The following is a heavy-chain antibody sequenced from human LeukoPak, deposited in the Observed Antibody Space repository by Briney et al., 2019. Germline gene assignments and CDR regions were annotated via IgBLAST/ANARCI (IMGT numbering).Heavy chain of an antibody. CDR2: INHSGRT. CDR3: ARGPAAQLNYYGSGSYDAAHLDY. V-gene: IGHV4-34*01. CDR1: RESLSGYY. Sequence: SETLSLTCAVYRESLSGYYWSWIRQPPGKGLDRNREINHSGRTNYNASLKSRVTISVDTSKNQFSLKLSSVTAADTAVYYCARGPAAQLNYYGSGSYDAAHLDYWGQGTLVTVSS. D-gene: IGHD3-10*01. J-gene: IGHJ4*02.